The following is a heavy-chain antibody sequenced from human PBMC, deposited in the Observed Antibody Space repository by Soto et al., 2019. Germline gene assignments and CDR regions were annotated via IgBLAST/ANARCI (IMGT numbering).Heavy chain of an antibody. D-gene: IGHD2-21*02. CDR3: ARSIVVVTALDY. CDR1: GYTFTGYY. CDR2: INADSGDT. J-gene: IGHJ4*02. Sequence: GPSVKVSCKASGYTFTGYYMHWVRQAPGQGLEWMGWINADSGDTKYSQKFQGRVTITRDTSASTAYMELSSLRSEDTAVYYCARSIVVVTALDYWGQGTLVTVSS. V-gene: IGHV1-3*01.